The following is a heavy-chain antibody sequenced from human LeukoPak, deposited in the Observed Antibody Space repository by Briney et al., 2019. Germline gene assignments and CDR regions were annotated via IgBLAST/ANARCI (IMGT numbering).Heavy chain of an antibody. Sequence: GESLKISCKGSGYRFTSYWISWVRQMPGKGLEWMGRIDPSDSYTNYSPSFQGHVTISADKSISTAYLQWSSLKASDTAMYYCARHPPPTYYDILTGYYSYNWFDPWGQGTLVTVSS. CDR2: IDPSDSYT. D-gene: IGHD3-9*01. J-gene: IGHJ5*02. CDR1: GYRFTSYW. V-gene: IGHV5-10-1*01. CDR3: ARHPPPTYYDILTGYYSYNWFDP.